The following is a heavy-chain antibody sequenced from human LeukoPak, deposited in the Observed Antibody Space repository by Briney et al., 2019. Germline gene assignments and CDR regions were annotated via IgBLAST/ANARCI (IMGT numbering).Heavy chain of an antibody. D-gene: IGHD4-17*01. V-gene: IGHV1-2*02. CDR3: ATEYGDYSDGMDV. CDR1: GYTFTGYY. Sequence: ASVKVSCKASGYTFTGYYMHWVRQALGQGLEWMGWINPNSGGTNYAQKFQGRATMTRDTSISTAYMELSRLRSDDTAVYYCATEYGDYSDGMDVWGQGTTVAVSS. CDR2: INPNSGGT. J-gene: IGHJ6*02.